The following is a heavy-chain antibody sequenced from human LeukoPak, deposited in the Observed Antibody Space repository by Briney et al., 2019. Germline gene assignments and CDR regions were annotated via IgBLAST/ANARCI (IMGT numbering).Heavy chain of an antibody. J-gene: IGHJ3*02. D-gene: IGHD6-19*01. CDR1: GGSISSSNW. Sequence: SETLSLTCAVSGGSISSSNWWSRVRQPPGKGLEWIGEIYHSGSTNYNPSLKSRVTISVDKSKNQFSLKLSSVTAADTAVYYCARYLEWLVQDAAFDIWGQGTMVTVSS. V-gene: IGHV4-4*02. CDR2: IYHSGST. CDR3: ARYLEWLVQDAAFDI.